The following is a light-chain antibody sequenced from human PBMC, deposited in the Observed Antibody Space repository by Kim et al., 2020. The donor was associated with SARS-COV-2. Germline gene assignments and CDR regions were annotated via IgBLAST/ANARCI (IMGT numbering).Light chain of an antibody. CDR2: DAS. CDR3: QQYENLPT. J-gene: IGKJ1*01. Sequence: SASVGDRVTITCQASQDISIYLNWYQHKPGKAPKLLIYDASNLETGVPSRFSGRGSGTDFTFTISSLQPDDIATYYCQQYENLPTFGQGTKVDIK. V-gene: IGKV1-33*01. CDR1: QDISIY.